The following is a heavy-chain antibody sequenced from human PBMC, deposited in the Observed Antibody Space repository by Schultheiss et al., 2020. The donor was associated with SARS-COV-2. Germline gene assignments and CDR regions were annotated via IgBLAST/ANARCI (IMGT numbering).Heavy chain of an antibody. J-gene: IGHJ4*02. Sequence: ASVKVSCKASGYTFTGYYMHWVRQAPGQGLEWMGWINPNSGGTNYAQKFQGRVTMTRDTSISTAYMELSRLRSDDTAVYYCAREIIAVAGIDYWGQGTLVTVSS. CDR1: GYTFTGYY. CDR2: INPNSGGT. CDR3: AREIIAVAGIDY. V-gene: IGHV1-2*02. D-gene: IGHD6-19*01.